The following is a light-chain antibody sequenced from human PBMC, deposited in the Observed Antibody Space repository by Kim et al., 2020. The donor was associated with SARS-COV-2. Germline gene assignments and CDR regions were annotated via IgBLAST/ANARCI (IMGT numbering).Light chain of an antibody. V-gene: IGLV2-14*01. Sequence: QSALTQPASVSGSPGQSITISCTGTSSDVGGYNYVSWYQQYPGKAPKFMIYDVSKRPSGVSNRFSGSKSGNTASLTISGLQGEDEADYYCSSYTSSSTWVFGGGTQLTVL. J-gene: IGLJ3*02. CDR2: DVS. CDR3: SSYTSSSTWV. CDR1: SSDVGGYNY.